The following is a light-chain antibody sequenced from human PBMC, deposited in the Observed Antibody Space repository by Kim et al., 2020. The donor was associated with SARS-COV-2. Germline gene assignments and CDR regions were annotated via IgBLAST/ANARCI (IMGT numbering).Light chain of an antibody. CDR3: QLCVTSALT. CDR2: ASP. CDR1: ESVSSRY. J-gene: IGKJ4*01. V-gene: IGKV3-20*01. Sequence: EIVLTQSPGTLSLSPGETATLSCRASESVSSRYLAWYQQKPGQAPRLLIFASPNRAPATPDRFSGSGSGTDFTLTISRLEPEDFAAYYCQLCVTSALTFGGGTKVDIK.